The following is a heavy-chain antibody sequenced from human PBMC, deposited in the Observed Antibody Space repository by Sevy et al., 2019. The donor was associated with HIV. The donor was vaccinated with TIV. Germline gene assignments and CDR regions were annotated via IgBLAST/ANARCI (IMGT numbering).Heavy chain of an antibody. CDR2: IKQDGSEK. CDR3: ARALAAAASY. V-gene: IGHV3-7*01. J-gene: IGHJ4*02. D-gene: IGHD6-25*01. CDR1: GFTFSSYW. Sequence: GGSLRLSCAASGFTFSSYWMNWVRQAPGKGLEWVANIKQDGSEKYYVDSVKGRFTISRGNAKNSMHLQMNSLRAEDTAVYYCARALAAAASYWGQGTLVTVSS.